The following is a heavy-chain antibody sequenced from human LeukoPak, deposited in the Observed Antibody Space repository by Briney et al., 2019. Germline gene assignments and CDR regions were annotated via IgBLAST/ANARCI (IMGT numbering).Heavy chain of an antibody. CDR1: AGTFSSYA. D-gene: IGHD2-15*01. CDR3: AREGSLYYFDY. CDR2: SIPIVGTA. V-gene: IGHV1-69*05. Sequence: SVTVSCMASAGTFSSYAISCVRPAHGQGREWMGGSIPIVGTANYAQKFQGRVTITTDESTSTAYMELSSLRSEDTAVYYCAREGSLYYFDYWGQGTLVTVSS. J-gene: IGHJ4*02.